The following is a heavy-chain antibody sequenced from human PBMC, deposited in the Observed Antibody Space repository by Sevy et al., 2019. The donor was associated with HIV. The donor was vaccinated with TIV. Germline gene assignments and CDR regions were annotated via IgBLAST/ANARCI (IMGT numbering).Heavy chain of an antibody. V-gene: IGHV3-7*01. Sequence: GESLKISCAASEFNFGIYWMSWVRQAPGKGLEYVANIKQDGSQRYYVDSVRGRFTISRDNAENSLFLEMNSLRDEDTAVYYCASQAPYFDNWGPGTQVTVSS. D-gene: IGHD6-6*01. CDR3: ASQAPYFDN. CDR2: IKQDGSQR. J-gene: IGHJ4*02. CDR1: EFNFGIYW.